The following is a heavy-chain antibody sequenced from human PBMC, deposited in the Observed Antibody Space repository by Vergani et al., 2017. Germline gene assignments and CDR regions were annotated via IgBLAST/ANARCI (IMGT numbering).Heavy chain of an antibody. D-gene: IGHD7-27*01. CDR3: ARDTPSGSWGYYYYGMDV. J-gene: IGHJ6*02. CDR1: GGSISSYY. CDR2: IYYSGTT. Sequence: QVQLQESGPGLVKPSETLSLTCTVPGGSISSYYWSWIRQPPGKGLECIGYIYYSGTTNYNPSLKSRVTISVDTSKNQFSLKLSSVTAADTAVYYCARDTPSGSWGYYYYGMDVWGQGTTVTVSS. V-gene: IGHV4-59*01.